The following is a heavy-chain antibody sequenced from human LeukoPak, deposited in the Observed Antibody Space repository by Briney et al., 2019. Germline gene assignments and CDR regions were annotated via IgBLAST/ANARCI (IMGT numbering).Heavy chain of an antibody. CDR2: IYTSGST. CDR1: GGSISSYY. Sequence: PSETLSLTCTVSGGSISSYYWSWIRQPAGKGLEWIGRIYTSGSTNYNPSLKSRVTMSVDTSKNQFSLKLSSVTAADTAVYYCAREVPAASSYYYYYMDVWGKGTTVTVSS. V-gene: IGHV4-4*07. CDR3: AREVPAASSYYYYYMDV. J-gene: IGHJ6*03. D-gene: IGHD2-2*01.